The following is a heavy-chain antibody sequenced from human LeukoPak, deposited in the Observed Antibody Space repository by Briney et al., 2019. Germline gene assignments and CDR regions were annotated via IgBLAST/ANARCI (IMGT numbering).Heavy chain of an antibody. Sequence: LETLSLTCTVSGGSISSYYWSWIRQPPGKGLEWIGYIYYSGSTNYNPSLKSRVTISVDTSKNQFSLKLSSVTAADTAVYYCARHAYYYDSSGYLPYYFDYWGQGTLVTVSS. CDR2: IYYSGST. CDR3: ARHAYYYDSSGYLPYYFDY. V-gene: IGHV4-59*08. J-gene: IGHJ4*02. CDR1: GGSISSYY. D-gene: IGHD3-22*01.